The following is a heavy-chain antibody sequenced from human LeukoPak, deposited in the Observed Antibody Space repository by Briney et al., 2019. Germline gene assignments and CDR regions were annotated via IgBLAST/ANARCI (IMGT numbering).Heavy chain of an antibody. V-gene: IGHV3-66*01. D-gene: IGHD2-8*01. CDR1: GFTVSSNY. CDR2: IYSGGST. J-gene: IGHJ6*02. Sequence: GGSLRLSCAASGFTVSSNYMSWVRQAPGKGLEWVSVIYSGGSTYYADSVKGRFTISRDNSKNTLYLQMNSLRAEDTAVYYCAREEWGPHYYGMDVWGQGTTVTVSS. CDR3: AREEWGPHYYGMDV.